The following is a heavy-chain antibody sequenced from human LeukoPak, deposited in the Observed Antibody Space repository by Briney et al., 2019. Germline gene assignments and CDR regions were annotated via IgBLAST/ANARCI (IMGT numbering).Heavy chain of an antibody. V-gene: IGHV4-39*01. Sequence: SETLSLTCTVSGGSISSYYWSWIRQPPGKGLKWIGSIYYSGSTYYNPSLKSRVTISVDTSKNQFSLKLNSVTAADTAVYYCARNRYYYGSGNYGVPNWFDPWGQGTLVTVSS. J-gene: IGHJ5*02. CDR2: IYYSGST. D-gene: IGHD3-10*01. CDR1: GGSISSYY. CDR3: ARNRYYYGSGNYGVPNWFDP.